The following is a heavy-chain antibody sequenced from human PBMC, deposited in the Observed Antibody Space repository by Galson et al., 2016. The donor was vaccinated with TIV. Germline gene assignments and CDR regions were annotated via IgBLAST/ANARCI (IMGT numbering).Heavy chain of an antibody. V-gene: IGHV1-69*13. J-gene: IGHJ1*01. Sequence: SVKVSCKASGGTLNNYAVSWVRQAPGQALEWMGGIIPSHGTVKYIHKIQGRVTFTADESTNSAYVELSSLTSEDTAVYYCALRGGVSASFYDVSDFSLHHWGQGTLVTVST. CDR3: ALRGGVSASFYDVSDFSLHH. CDR2: IIPSHGTV. D-gene: IGHD2/OR15-2a*01. CDR1: GGTLNNYA.